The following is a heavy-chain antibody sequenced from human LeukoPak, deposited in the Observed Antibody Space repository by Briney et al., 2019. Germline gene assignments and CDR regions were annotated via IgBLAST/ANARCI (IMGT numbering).Heavy chain of an antibody. J-gene: IGHJ4*02. D-gene: IGHD5-12*01. CDR2: IYYTGST. V-gene: IGHV4-59*01. Sequence: PSETLSLTCTVSGGAISTYYWSWIRQTPGMGLEWIGYIYYTGSTNYNPSLKSRVTISVDTSKNQFSLKLSSVTAADTAVYYCARDGGGYSGYVQAGIFDYWGQGTLVTVSS. CDR1: GGAISTYY. CDR3: ARDGGGYSGYVQAGIFDY.